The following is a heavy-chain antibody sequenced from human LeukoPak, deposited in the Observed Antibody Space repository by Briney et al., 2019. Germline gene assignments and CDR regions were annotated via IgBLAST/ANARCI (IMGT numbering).Heavy chain of an antibody. CDR1: GGSISSSSYY. CDR3: ARPIAAAASYYFDY. J-gene: IGHJ4*02. D-gene: IGHD6-13*01. CDR2: IYYSGST. Sequence: KPSETLSLTCTVSGGSISSSSYYWGCLRQPPGKGLEWTGSIYYSGSTYYNPSHKSRVTISVDTPKNQFSLKLSSVTAADTAVYYCARPIAAAASYYFDYWGQGTLVTVSS. V-gene: IGHV4-39*01.